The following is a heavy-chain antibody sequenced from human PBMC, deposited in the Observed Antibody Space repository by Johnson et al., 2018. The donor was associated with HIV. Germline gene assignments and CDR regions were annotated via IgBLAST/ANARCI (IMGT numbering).Heavy chain of an antibody. D-gene: IGHD1-1*01. CDR3: ATVWRNEGRHAFDI. CDR1: GFTFSDYY. Sequence: VQLVESGGGWVKPGGSLRVSCAASGFTFSDYYMSWIRQAPGKGLEWVANIQQDGSEKYYVDSVKGRFTISRDNSKNTLSLQMNSLRAEDTAVYFCATVWRNEGRHAFDIWGQGTMVTVSS. CDR2: IQQDGSEK. V-gene: IGHV3-7*02. J-gene: IGHJ3*02.